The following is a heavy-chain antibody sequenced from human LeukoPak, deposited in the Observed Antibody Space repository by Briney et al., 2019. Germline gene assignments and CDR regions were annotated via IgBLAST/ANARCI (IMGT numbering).Heavy chain of an antibody. Sequence: ASVKVSCKASGYTFTSYGISWVRQAPGQGLEWMGWISAYNGNTNYAQKLQGRVTMTTDTSTSTAYMELRSLRSDDTAVYYCAREVGLWLGSHDRGKGYYYYYMDVWGKGTTVTISS. CDR1: GYTFTSYG. D-gene: IGHD3-10*01. CDR3: AREVGLWLGSHDRGKGYYYYYMDV. CDR2: ISAYNGNT. V-gene: IGHV1-18*01. J-gene: IGHJ6*03.